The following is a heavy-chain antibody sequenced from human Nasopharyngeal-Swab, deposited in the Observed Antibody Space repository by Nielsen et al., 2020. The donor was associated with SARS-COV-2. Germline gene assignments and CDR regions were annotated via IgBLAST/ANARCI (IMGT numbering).Heavy chain of an antibody. D-gene: IGHD1-26*01. V-gene: IGHV3-23*01. CDR2: ISGSGGST. CDR1: GFTFSSYA. CDR3: ARSGYYSGSYGSDY. Sequence: GESLKISCAASGFTFSSYAMSWVRQAPGKGLEWVSAISGSGGSTYYADSVKGRFTISRDNSKNTLYLQMNSLRAEDTAVYYCARSGYYSGSYGSDYWGQGTLVTVSS. J-gene: IGHJ4*02.